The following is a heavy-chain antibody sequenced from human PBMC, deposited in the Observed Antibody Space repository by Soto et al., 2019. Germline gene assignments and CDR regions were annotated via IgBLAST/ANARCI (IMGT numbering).Heavy chain of an antibody. D-gene: IGHD2-21*02. CDR1: GVGLSTYA. CDR3: ALPSSGGDCYSPFDY. CDR2: ISGNSGKT. V-gene: IGHV3-23*01. Sequence: EVQLLESGGGFVQPGGSLRLSCTASGVGLSTYAISWVRQAPGKGLEWVSVISGNSGKTDYADSVKGRFSISRDKSENTVYLQMNRLRAEDTAVYYCALPSSGGDCYSPFDYWGQGTLVTVSS. J-gene: IGHJ4*02.